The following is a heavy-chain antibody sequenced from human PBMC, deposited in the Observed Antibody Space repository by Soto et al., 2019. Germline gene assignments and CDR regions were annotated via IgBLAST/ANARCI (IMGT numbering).Heavy chain of an antibody. CDR3: ARDLAAGDF. V-gene: IGHV1-46*01. CDR1: GYIFINYY. J-gene: IGHJ4*02. D-gene: IGHD6-13*01. Sequence: QVQLVQSGAEVKKPGASVKVSCKASGYIFINYYIHWVRQAPGQGLEWIGIINPNGGSTSYAQKFRGRVTLARDTSTSTVYMDLSSLRSEDTAMYYCARDLAAGDFWGQGTLVTVSS. CDR2: INPNGGST.